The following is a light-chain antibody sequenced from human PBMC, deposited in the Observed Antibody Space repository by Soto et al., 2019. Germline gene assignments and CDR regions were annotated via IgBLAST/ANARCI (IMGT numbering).Light chain of an antibody. J-gene: IGLJ3*02. V-gene: IGLV1-40*01. Sequence: QSVLTQPPSVSGAPGQRVTISCAGSSSSIGAGYDVHWYRQLPGTAPKLLIFGNDNRPSGVPDRFSGSKSGTSASLAITGLQAEDEADYYCQSYDSSLSGPVFGGGTKVTVL. CDR2: GND. CDR3: QSYDSSLSGPV. CDR1: SSSIGAGYD.